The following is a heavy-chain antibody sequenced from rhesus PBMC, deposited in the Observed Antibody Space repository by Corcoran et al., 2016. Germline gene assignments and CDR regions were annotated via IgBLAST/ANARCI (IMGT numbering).Heavy chain of an antibody. CDR3: ARHFTSSHFDY. CDR1: GGSISSDNR. D-gene: IGHD6-43*01. Sequence: QVELQESGPAVVKPSETLSLTCAVSGGSISSDNRWNWIRQSPGKGLEWLALIYGRRGGTEHNPDRKSRVASSMDTSKNQFSLKLSSVTAADTAVYYCARHFTSSHFDYWGRGVLVTVSS. V-gene: IGHV4-93*02. J-gene: IGHJ4*01. CDR2: IYGRRGGT.